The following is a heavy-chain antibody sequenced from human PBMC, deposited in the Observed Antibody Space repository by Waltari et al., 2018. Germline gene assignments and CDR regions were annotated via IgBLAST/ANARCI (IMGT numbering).Heavy chain of an antibody. CDR2: IYTSGST. CDR3: ASTTSRYNWNYVAFDI. J-gene: IGHJ3*02. D-gene: IGHD1-7*01. V-gene: IGHV4-4*09. CDR1: GGSISSSY. Sequence: QVQLQESGPGLVKPSETLSLTCTVPGGSISSSYWSWIRQPPGKGLEWIGYIYTSGSTNYNPSLKSRVTISVDTSKNQFSLKLSSVTAADTAVYYCASTTSRYNWNYVAFDIWGQGTMVTVSS.